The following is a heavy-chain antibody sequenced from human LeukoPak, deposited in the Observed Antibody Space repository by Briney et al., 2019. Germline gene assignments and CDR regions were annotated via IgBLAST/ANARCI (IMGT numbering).Heavy chain of an antibody. Sequence: PSETLSLTCAVYGGSFSGYYWNWIRQPPGKGLEWIGDINQSGSTNYNPSLKSRVTISVDTSKNHFSLKLNSVTAADTAVYYCAKARHYGDYVSSFDYWGQGTLLTVSS. CDR1: GGSFSGYY. D-gene: IGHD4-17*01. V-gene: IGHV4-34*01. CDR3: AKARHYGDYVSSFDY. CDR2: INQSGST. J-gene: IGHJ4*02.